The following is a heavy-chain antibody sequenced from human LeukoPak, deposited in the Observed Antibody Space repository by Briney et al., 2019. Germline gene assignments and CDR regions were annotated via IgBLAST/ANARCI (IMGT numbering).Heavy chain of an antibody. D-gene: IGHD3-22*01. CDR3: ARAPANKYDSRLPEDY. Sequence: RASVKVSCKASGYTFTGYYIHWVRQAPGQGPEWMGIINPSDGTKSYAQKFQGRVTMTRDTSTSTVYMEVRSLRSEDTAVYYCARAPANKYDSRLPEDYWGQGTLVTVSS. CDR2: INPSDGTK. J-gene: IGHJ4*02. CDR1: GYTFTGYY. V-gene: IGHV1-46*01.